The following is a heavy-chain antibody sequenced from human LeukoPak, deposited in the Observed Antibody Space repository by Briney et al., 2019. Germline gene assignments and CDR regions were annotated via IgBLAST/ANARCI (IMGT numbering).Heavy chain of an antibody. V-gene: IGHV1-69*01. D-gene: IGHD4-17*01. CDR3: ARDISGDYGG. CDR2: IIPIFGTA. CDR1: GGTFSSYA. Sequence: AVKVSCKASGGTFSSYAISGVRQAPGQGREWRGGIIPIFGTANYAQKFQGRVTIAAEESTSKAYLELSSLTCEPTAVYYCARDISGDYGGWGQGTLVTVSS. J-gene: IGHJ4*02.